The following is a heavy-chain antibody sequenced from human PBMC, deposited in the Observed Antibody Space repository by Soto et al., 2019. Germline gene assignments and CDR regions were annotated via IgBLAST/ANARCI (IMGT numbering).Heavy chain of an antibody. J-gene: IGHJ6*02. Sequence: GGSLRLSCAASGFTFSSYAMSWVRQAPGKGLEWVSAISGSGGSTYYADSVKGRFTISRDNSKNTLYLQMNSLRAEDTAVYYCAKGGYCSGGSCYLHLKYYYYGMDVWGQGTTVTVSS. CDR2: ISGSGGST. CDR1: GFTFSSYA. D-gene: IGHD2-15*01. V-gene: IGHV3-23*01. CDR3: AKGGYCSGGSCYLHLKYYYYGMDV.